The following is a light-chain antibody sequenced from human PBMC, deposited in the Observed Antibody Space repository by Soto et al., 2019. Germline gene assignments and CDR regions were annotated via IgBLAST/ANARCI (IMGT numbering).Light chain of an antibody. J-gene: IGKJ2*02. CDR1: QSISSW. Sequence: DIQMTQSPSTLSASVGDRVTITCRASQSISSWLAWYQQRPGKAPKVLIYKASNLESGVPSRFSGSGSGTEFTITISSLQPDDFATYYCQQYNSYPCTFGQGTKLEIK. CDR2: KAS. V-gene: IGKV1-5*03. CDR3: QQYNSYPCT.